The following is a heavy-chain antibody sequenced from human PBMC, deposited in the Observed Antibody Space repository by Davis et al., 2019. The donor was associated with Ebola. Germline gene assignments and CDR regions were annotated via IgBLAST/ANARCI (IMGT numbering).Heavy chain of an antibody. Sequence: GESLKIPCQGSGYSFTSHWIRWVRQMPGKGLEWMGIIYPGDSDTRYSPSFQGQVTISADKSISTAYLQWSSLKASDTAMYYCARSDYRNYYYYYGMDVWGQGTTVTVSS. J-gene: IGHJ6*02. CDR3: ARSDYRNYYYYYGMDV. V-gene: IGHV5-51*01. CDR1: GYSFTSHW. CDR2: IYPGDSDT. D-gene: IGHD4-11*01.